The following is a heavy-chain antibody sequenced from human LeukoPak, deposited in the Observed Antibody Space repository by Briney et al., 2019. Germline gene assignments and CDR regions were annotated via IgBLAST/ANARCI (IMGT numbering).Heavy chain of an antibody. D-gene: IGHD2-21*01. V-gene: IGHV4-59*08. J-gene: IGHJ4*02. Sequence: PSETLSLTCTVSGGSISSYYWNWIRQPPGKGLEWIGYIYYSGGTNYNPSLKSRVTISVDTSKNQFSLKLSSVTAADTAVYYCAKGGKGFPLGLRFDSWGQGTLVSVSS. CDR1: GGSISSYY. CDR3: AKGGKGFPLGLRFDS. CDR2: IYYSGGT.